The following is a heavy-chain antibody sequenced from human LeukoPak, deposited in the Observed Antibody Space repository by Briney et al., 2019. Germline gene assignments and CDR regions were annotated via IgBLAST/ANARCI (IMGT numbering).Heavy chain of an antibody. V-gene: IGHV3-30-3*01. J-gene: IGHJ4*02. CDR3: ARDGRDYQFDY. Sequence: GGSLRLSCAASGFTFSSYAMHWVRQAPGKGLEWVAVISYDGSNKYYADSVKGRFTISRDNSNNTLYLQMNSLRAEDTAVYYCARDGRDYQFDYWGQGTLVTVSS. CDR2: ISYDGSNK. D-gene: IGHD4-17*01. CDR1: GFTFSSYA.